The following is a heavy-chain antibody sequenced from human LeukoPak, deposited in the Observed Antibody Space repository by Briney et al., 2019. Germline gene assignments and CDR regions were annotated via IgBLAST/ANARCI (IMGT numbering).Heavy chain of an antibody. CDR1: GFTFSNYY. Sequence: GGSLRLPCAASGFTFSNYYMNRVRQAPGKGLEWISSISGTSSYIFYADSMKGRFIVSRDNAKNSLFLQMNSLRAEDTAVYYCGRAGDYWGQGTQVTVSS. J-gene: IGHJ4*02. CDR3: GRAGDY. D-gene: IGHD7-27*01. CDR2: ISGTSSYI. V-gene: IGHV3-21*06.